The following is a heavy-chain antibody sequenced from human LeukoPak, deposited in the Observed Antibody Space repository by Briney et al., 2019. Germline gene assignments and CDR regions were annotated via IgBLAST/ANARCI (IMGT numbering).Heavy chain of an antibody. Sequence: PGGSLRLSCAASGFTVSSNYMSWVRQAPGKGLEWVSAISGGAGSTYYADSVRGRFTISRDNSKNTLYLQMNSLRAEDTAIYYCAKKLESSNWPYYFDYWGQGTLVTVSS. V-gene: IGHV3-23*01. D-gene: IGHD6-13*01. CDR2: ISGGAGST. CDR1: GFTVSSNY. J-gene: IGHJ4*02. CDR3: AKKLESSNWPYYFDY.